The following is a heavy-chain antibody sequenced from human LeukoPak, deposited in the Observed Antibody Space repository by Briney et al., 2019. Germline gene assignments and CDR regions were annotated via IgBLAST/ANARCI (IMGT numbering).Heavy chain of an antibody. CDR1: GITVSSNY. Sequence: GASLRLSCAASGITVSSNYMSWVRQAPGKGLEWVAVISYDGSNKYYADSVKGRFTISRDNSKNTLYLQMNSLRAEDTAVYYCATRQAGCWGQGTLVTVSS. D-gene: IGHD6-13*01. CDR3: ATRQAGC. CDR2: ISYDGSNK. J-gene: IGHJ4*02. V-gene: IGHV3-30*03.